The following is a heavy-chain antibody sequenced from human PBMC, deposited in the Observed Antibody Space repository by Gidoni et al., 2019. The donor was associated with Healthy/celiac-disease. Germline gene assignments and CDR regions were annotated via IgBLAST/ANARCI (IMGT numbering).Heavy chain of an antibody. Sequence: QVQLVQSGAEVKKPGASVKVSCKASGYTFTGYYMHWVRQAPGQGLEWMGWINPNSGGTNYAQKFQGRVTMTRDPSISTAYMELSRLRSDDTAVYYCARGPAPQSWGSVPGPNYYDSSGYYFLFDYWGQGTLVTVSS. D-gene: IGHD3-22*01. V-gene: IGHV1-2*02. CDR2: INPNSGGT. CDR3: ARGPAPQSWGSVPGPNYYDSSGYYFLFDY. J-gene: IGHJ4*02. CDR1: GYTFTGYY.